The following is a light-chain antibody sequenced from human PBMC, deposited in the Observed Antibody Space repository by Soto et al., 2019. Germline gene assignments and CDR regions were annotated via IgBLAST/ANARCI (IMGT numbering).Light chain of an antibody. CDR1: QSVSST. V-gene: IGKV3-15*01. Sequence: EIVMTQPPAPLSVSPGGRATLSRRASQSVSSTLAWYQQKPGRAPRLLIYGASTRATGIPARFIGSGSGKGFTLTISSLQSEDFAFYYCKQYNTWPRTFGQGTKVDIK. CDR2: GAS. J-gene: IGKJ1*01. CDR3: KQYNTWPRT.